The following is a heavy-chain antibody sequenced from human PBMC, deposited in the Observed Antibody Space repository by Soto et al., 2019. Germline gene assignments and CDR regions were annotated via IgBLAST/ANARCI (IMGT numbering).Heavy chain of an antibody. Sequence: GGSLRLSCAASGFTFSSYAMSWVRQAPGKGLEWVSAISGSGGSTYYADSVKGRFTISRDNSKNTLYLQMNSLRAEDTAVYYCAKDRRGIAAAGNWFDPWGQGTLVTVSS. CDR3: AKDRRGIAAAGNWFDP. D-gene: IGHD6-13*01. V-gene: IGHV3-23*01. CDR2: ISGSGGST. J-gene: IGHJ5*02. CDR1: GFTFSSYA.